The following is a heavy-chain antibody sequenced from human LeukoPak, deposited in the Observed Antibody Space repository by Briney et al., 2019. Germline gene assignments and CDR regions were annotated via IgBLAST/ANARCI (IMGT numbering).Heavy chain of an antibody. J-gene: IGHJ4*02. CDR3: ARGSYMATSED. CDR1: GYTFTNYG. D-gene: IGHD5-24*01. V-gene: IGHV1-69*13. Sequence: SVKVSCKASGYTFTNYGISWVRQAPGQGLEWMGGIIPIFGTANYAQKFQGRVTITADESTSTAYMELSSLRSEDTAVYYCARGSYMATSEDWGQGTLVTVSS. CDR2: IIPIFGTA.